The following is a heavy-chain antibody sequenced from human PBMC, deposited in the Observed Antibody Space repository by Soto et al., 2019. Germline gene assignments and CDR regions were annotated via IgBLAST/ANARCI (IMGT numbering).Heavy chain of an antibody. D-gene: IGHD3-16*02. J-gene: IGHJ5*02. V-gene: IGHV4-31*03. CDR1: GGSISSGGYY. Sequence: QVQLQESGPGLVKPSQTLSLTCTVSGGSISSGGYYWSWIRQHPGKGLEWIGYIYYSGSTYYNPSLKSRVTISVDTSKNQFSLKLSSVTAADTAVYYCARERLGLGELSLSFWFDPWGQGTLVTVSS. CDR3: ARERLGLGELSLSFWFDP. CDR2: IYYSGST.